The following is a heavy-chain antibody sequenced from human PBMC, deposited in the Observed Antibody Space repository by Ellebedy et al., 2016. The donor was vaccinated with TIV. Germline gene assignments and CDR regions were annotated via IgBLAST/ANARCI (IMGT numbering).Heavy chain of an antibody. D-gene: IGHD4-17*01. Sequence: GESLKISCAASGFIFSNAWMHWVRQAPGKGLEWVALIWYDGSNKYYADSVKGRFTISRDNSKNTLYLQMNSLRAEDTAVYYCARGGSTTVTTQENWGQGTLVTVSS. CDR2: IWYDGSNK. J-gene: IGHJ4*02. CDR3: ARGGSTTVTTQEN. CDR1: GFIFSNAW. V-gene: IGHV3-33*08.